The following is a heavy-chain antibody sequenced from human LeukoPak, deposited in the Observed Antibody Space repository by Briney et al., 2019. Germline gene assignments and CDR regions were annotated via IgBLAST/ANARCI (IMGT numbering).Heavy chain of an antibody. D-gene: IGHD1-26*01. J-gene: IGHJ4*02. V-gene: IGHV1-69*13. Sequence: SVKVSCKASGYTFTSYGISWVRQAPGQGLEWMGGIIPIFGTANYAQKFQGRVTITADESTSTAYMELSSLRSEDTAVYYCARDREDIVGATAFDYWGQGTLVTVSS. CDR3: ARDREDIVGATAFDY. CDR2: IIPIFGTA. CDR1: GYTFTSYG.